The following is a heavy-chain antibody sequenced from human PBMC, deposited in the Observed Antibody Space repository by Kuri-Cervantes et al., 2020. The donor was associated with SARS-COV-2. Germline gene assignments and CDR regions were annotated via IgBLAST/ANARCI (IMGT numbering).Heavy chain of an antibody. Sequence: GGSLRLSCKASGYTFTGYYMLWVRQAPGQGLEWMGWINPNSGGTNYAQKFQGRVTMTRDTSISTAYMELSRLRSDDTAVYYCARDSEILYGSTSCPDYWGQGTLVTVSS. D-gene: IGHD2-2*01. CDR1: GYTFTGYY. V-gene: IGHV1-2*02. CDR3: ARDSEILYGSTSCPDY. CDR2: INPNSGGT. J-gene: IGHJ4*02.